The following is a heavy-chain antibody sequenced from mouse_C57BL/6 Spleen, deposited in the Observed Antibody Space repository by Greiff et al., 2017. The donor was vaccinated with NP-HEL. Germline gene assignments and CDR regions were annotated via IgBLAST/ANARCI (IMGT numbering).Heavy chain of an antibody. CDR2: LYPGDGDT. V-gene: IGHV1-82*01. CDR1: GYAFSSSW. Sequence: VQLQASGPELVKPGASVQISCKASGYAFSSSWMNWVKQRPGKGLEWIGRLYPGDGDTNYNGKFKGKATLTADQSSSTAYMQLSSLTSEDSAVYFCARDSLYYAMDYWGQGTSVTVSS. CDR3: ARDSLYYAMDY. J-gene: IGHJ4*01.